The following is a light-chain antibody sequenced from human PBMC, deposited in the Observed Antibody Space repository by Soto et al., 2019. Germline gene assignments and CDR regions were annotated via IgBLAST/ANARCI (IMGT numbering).Light chain of an antibody. Sequence: QSALTQPPSASGTAGQVVTISCSGNDSNIGSNSVYWYQHLPRMAPKLLIYYNNQRPSGVPDRFSGSRSGTSASLAIVGLRSEDEAVYYCAAWDASLSACVFGNGTKVTVL. V-gene: IGLV1-47*02. J-gene: IGLJ1*01. CDR2: YNN. CDR1: DSNIGSNS. CDR3: AAWDASLSACV.